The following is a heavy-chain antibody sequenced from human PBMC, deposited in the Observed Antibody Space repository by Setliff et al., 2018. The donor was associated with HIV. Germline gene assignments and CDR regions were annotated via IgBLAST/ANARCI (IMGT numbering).Heavy chain of an antibody. CDR3: GREGEGELPGY. CDR1: GGFISSGGYS. J-gene: IGHJ4*02. CDR2: SFHSGRI. D-gene: IGHD1-7*01. Sequence: PSETLSLTCAVSGGFISSGGYSWNWIRQPPGKGLEWIAYSFHSGRIYYNPSLKSRVTILVDKSKNQLSLKLSSVTAADTAVYYCGREGEGELPGYWGQGTLVTVSS. V-gene: IGHV4-30-2*01.